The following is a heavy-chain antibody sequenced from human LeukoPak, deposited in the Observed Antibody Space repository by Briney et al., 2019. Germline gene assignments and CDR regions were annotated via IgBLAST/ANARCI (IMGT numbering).Heavy chain of an antibody. CDR2: ISSSSSYI. D-gene: IGHD3-10*01. J-gene: IGHJ4*02. CDR3: PRDVNYYGSGGD. Sequence: GGSLRLSCAASGFTFSSYSMNLVRQAPGKGLEWVSSISSSSSYIYYADSVKGRFTISRDNAKNSLYLQMNSLRAEATAFYYCPRDVNYYGSGGDWGQGTLVTVSS. V-gene: IGHV3-21*01. CDR1: GFTFSSYS.